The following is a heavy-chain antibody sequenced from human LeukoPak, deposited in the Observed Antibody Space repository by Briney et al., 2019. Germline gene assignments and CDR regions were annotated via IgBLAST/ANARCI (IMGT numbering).Heavy chain of an antibody. CDR1: GFTFDDYA. D-gene: IGHD3-16*01. J-gene: IGHJ4*02. CDR2: ISGSGGST. Sequence: GGSLRLSCAASGFTFDDYALHWVRQAPGKGLEWVSAISGSGGSTYYADSVKGRFTISRDNFKNTLYLQMNSLRAEDTAVYYCVKDWGVYFDYWGQGTLVTVSS. CDR3: VKDWGVYFDY. V-gene: IGHV3-23*01.